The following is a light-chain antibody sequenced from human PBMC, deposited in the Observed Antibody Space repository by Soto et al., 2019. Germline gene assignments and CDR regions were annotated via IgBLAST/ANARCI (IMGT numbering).Light chain of an antibody. CDR3: LQDYNYPLT. CDR2: AAS. J-gene: IGKJ4*01. Sequence: AIQMTQSPSSLSASVGDRVTITCRASQGIRHYLGWYQQKPEKAPKLLIYAASSLQSEVPSRFSGSGSGTDFTLNISSLQPEDFATYYCLQDYNYPLTFGGGTKVEIK. V-gene: IGKV1-6*01. CDR1: QGIRHY.